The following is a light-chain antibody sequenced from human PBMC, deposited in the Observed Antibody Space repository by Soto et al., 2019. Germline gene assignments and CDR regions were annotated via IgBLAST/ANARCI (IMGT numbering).Light chain of an antibody. V-gene: IGKV1-33*01. Sequence: DIQMTQSPSSLSASVGDRVTITCQASQDISNYLNWYQQKPGKAPKLLIYDASNLETGVRSRFSGSGSGTDFTLTISSLQPEDIATYYCQQYDNLPITFGQGTRLEIK. CDR2: DAS. J-gene: IGKJ5*01. CDR3: QQYDNLPIT. CDR1: QDISNY.